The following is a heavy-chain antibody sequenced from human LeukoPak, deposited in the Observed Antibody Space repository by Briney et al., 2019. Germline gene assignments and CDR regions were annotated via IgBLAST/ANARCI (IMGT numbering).Heavy chain of an antibody. Sequence: SVKVSCKASGGTFSSYAISWVRQAPGQGLEWMGRIIPIPGIANYAQRFQGRVTITADKSTSTVYMELSSLRSEDTAVYYCAKNEAVGKYYYYGMDVWGQGTTVTVS. J-gene: IGHJ6*02. D-gene: IGHD6-19*01. CDR3: AKNEAVGKYYYYGMDV. V-gene: IGHV1-69*04. CDR1: GGTFSSYA. CDR2: IIPIPGIA.